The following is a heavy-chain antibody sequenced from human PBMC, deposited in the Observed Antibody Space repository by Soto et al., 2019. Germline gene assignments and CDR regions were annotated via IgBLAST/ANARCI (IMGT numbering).Heavy chain of an antibody. CDR3: AASTFYYGMDV. V-gene: IGHV5-51*01. Sequence: PGESLKISCKGFGYTFTNYWIGWVRQMPGKGPEWMGIIYPGDSDTKYNPSFQGQVTISADKSITTTYLQWSSLKASDTAIYYCAASTFYYGMDVWGQGTTVTVSS. CDR1: GYTFTNYW. CDR2: IYPGDSDT. J-gene: IGHJ6*02.